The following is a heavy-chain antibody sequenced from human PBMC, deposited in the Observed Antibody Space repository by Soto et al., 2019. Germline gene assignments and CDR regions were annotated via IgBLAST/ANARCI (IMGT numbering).Heavy chain of an antibody. V-gene: IGHV4-39*07. CDR2: CYYSGST. CDR3: ARTPDY. J-gene: IGHJ4*02. CDR1: GGSINNRSYY. Sequence: PSETLSLTCTVSGGSINNRSYYWGWIRQPPGKGLEWIGTCYYSGSTYYNPSLKSRVTIFVDTSKNQFSLKLSSVTAADTAVYYCARTPDYWGQGTLVTVSS. D-gene: IGHD2-15*01.